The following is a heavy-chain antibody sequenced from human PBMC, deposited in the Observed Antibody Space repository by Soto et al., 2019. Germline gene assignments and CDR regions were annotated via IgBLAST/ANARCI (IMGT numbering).Heavy chain of an antibody. CDR2: ISSSSSYI. J-gene: IGHJ4*02. Sequence: ESGGGLVKPGGSLRLSCAASGFTFSSYSMNWVRQAPGKGLEWVSSISSSSSYIYYADSVKGRFTISRDNAKNSLYLQMNSLRAEDTAVYYCAREPISMAVAGIDYWGQGTLVTVSS. D-gene: IGHD6-19*01. V-gene: IGHV3-21*01. CDR3: AREPISMAVAGIDY. CDR1: GFTFSSYS.